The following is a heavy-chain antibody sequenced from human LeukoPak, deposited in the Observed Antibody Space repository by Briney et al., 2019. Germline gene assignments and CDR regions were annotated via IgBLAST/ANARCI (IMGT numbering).Heavy chain of an antibody. CDR3: ARASIVRDSSGYYSLDY. Sequence: ASVKVSCKASGGTFSSYAISWVRQAPGQGLEWMGGITPIFGTANYAQKFQGRVTITADESTSTAYMELSSLRSEDTAVYYCARASIVRDSSGYYSLDYWGQGTLVTVSS. CDR2: ITPIFGTA. CDR1: GGTFSSYA. D-gene: IGHD3-22*01. J-gene: IGHJ4*02. V-gene: IGHV1-69*13.